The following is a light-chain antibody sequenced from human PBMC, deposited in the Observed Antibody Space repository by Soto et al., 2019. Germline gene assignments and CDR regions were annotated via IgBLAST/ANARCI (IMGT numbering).Light chain of an antibody. V-gene: IGLV1-47*01. CDR1: SSNIGSNY. J-gene: IGLJ2*01. Sequence: QSVLTQPPSASGTPGQRVTISCSGSSSNIGSNYVYWYQQLPGTAPKLLIYRNNQRPSGVPDRFSGSKSGTSASLAISGLRSEDEADYYCEAWDDSMRVVFGGGTKLTVL. CDR2: RNN. CDR3: EAWDDSMRVV.